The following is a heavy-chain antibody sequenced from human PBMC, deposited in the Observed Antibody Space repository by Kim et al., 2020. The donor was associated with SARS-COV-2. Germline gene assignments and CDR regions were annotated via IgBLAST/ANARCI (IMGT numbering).Heavy chain of an antibody. CDR3: ASPYYYSDAFDI. Sequence: YSAASMKGLFTISRDNAKNSLYLQMNSLRAEHTAVYYCASPYYYSDAFDICGQETTVTVSS. V-gene: IGHV3-21*01. J-gene: IGHJ3*02. D-gene: IGHD3-10*01.